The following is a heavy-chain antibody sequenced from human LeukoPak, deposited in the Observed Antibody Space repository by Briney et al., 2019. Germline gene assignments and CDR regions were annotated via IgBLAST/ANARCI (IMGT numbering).Heavy chain of an antibody. J-gene: IGHJ4*02. Sequence: GGSLRLSCGASGFTFNTYAMSWVRLAPGTGPEWVSSISTSGGTTYYADSVKGRFTISRDNSKNTLYLQMSTLRGDDTAVYYCARRSPNYYFDYWGQGTPVTVSS. CDR2: ISTSGGTT. V-gene: IGHV3-23*01. CDR3: ARRSPNYYFDY. CDR1: GFTFNTYA.